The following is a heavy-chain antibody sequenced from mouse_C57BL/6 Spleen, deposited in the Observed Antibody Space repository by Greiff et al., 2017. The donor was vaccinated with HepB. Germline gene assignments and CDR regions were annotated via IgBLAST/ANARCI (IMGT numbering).Heavy chain of an antibody. CDR3: ASVYDGYYYAMDY. V-gene: IGHV5-6*01. CDR1: GFTFSSYG. D-gene: IGHD2-3*01. Sequence: EVQLVESGGDLVKPGGSLKLSCAASGFTFSSYGMSWVRQTPDKRLEWVATISSGGSYTYYPDSVKGRFTISRDNAKNTLYLQMSSLKSEDTAMYYCASVYDGYYYAMDYWGQGTSVTVSS. J-gene: IGHJ4*01. CDR2: ISSGGSYT.